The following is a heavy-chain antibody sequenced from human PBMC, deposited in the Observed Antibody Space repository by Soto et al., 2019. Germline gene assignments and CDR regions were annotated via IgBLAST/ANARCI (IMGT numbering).Heavy chain of an antibody. D-gene: IGHD2-2*02. CDR1: GFTFSSYA. CDR2: ISGSGGST. CDR3: ARDARGYCSSTSCYRDYYYGMDV. J-gene: IGHJ6*02. Sequence: EVQLLESGGGLVQPGGSLRLSCAASGFTFSSYAMSWVRQAPGKGLEWVSAISGSGGSTYYADSVKGRFTISRDNSKNTLYLQMNSLRAEDTAVYYCARDARGYCSSTSCYRDYYYGMDVWGQGTTVTVSS. V-gene: IGHV3-23*01.